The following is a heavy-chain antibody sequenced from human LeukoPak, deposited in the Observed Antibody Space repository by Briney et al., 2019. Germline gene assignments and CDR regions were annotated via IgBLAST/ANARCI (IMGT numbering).Heavy chain of an antibody. V-gene: IGHV5-51*01. J-gene: IGHJ4*02. CDR3: ARHRYSYGDGCYFDY. D-gene: IGHD5-18*01. CDR1: GCSFANYW. Sequence: GESLKISCQGSGCSFANYWIGWVRQMPGKGLEWMGIIYPGDSDTRYSPSFQGHVTISADKSISTAYLQWNSLRASDTAMYYCARHRYSYGDGCYFDYWGQGTLVTVSS. CDR2: IYPGDSDT.